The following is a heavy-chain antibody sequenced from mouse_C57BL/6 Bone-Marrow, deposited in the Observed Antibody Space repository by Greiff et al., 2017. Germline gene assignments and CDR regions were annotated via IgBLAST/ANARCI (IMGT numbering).Heavy chain of an antibody. CDR1: GFSLTSYA. V-gene: IGHV2-9-1*01. J-gene: IGHJ2*01. CDR3: ARASRQGWLEY. Sequence: QVQLKESGPGLVAPSQSLSITCTVSGFSLTSYAIRWVRQPPGKGLEWLGVIWTGGGTNYNSALNSRLSISKDNSKSQVFLEMDSLQTDYTAGYYCARASRQGWLEYWGQGTTLTVSS. CDR2: IWTGGGT. D-gene: IGHD3-3*01.